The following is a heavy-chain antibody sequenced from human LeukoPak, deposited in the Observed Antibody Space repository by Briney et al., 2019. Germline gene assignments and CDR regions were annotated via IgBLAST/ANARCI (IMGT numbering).Heavy chain of an antibody. D-gene: IGHD3-10*01. J-gene: IGHJ6*02. Sequence: GRSLRLSCAASGFTFSSYAMHWVRQAPGKGLEWVAVISYDGSNKYYADSVKGRFTISRDNSKNTPYLQMNSLRAEDTAVYYCARDRGSGSYNYYGMDVWGQGTTVTVSS. CDR2: ISYDGSNK. CDR3: ARDRGSGSYNYYGMDV. V-gene: IGHV3-30*04. CDR1: GFTFSSYA.